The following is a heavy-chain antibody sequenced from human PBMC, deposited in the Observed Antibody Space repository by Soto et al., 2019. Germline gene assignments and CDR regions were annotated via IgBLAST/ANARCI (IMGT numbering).Heavy chain of an antibody. CDR2: IIPIFCTA. Sequence: GASVKVSCKASGGTFSSYAISWGRQAPGQGLEWMGGIIPIFCTANYAQKFQGRVTITADESTSTAYMELSSLRSEDTAVYYCARTDSSGYSYYYYYGMDVWGQGTTVTVSS. V-gene: IGHV1-69*13. D-gene: IGHD3-22*01. CDR1: GGTFSSYA. CDR3: ARTDSSGYSYYYYYGMDV. J-gene: IGHJ6*02.